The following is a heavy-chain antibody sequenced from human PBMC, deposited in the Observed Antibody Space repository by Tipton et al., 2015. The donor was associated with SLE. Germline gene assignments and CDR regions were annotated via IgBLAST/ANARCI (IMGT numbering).Heavy chain of an antibody. J-gene: IGHJ6*03. V-gene: IGHV4-59*02. Sequence: GLVKPSETLSLTCTVSGASVSSYYWSWVRQPPGKGLEWIGSIYYSGSTYYNPSLKSRVTISVDTSKNQFSLKLSSVTAADTAVYYCATYGAFVYMGVWGKGTTVTVSS. CDR1: GASVSSYY. D-gene: IGHD4-17*01. CDR2: IYYSGST. CDR3: ATYGAFVYMGV.